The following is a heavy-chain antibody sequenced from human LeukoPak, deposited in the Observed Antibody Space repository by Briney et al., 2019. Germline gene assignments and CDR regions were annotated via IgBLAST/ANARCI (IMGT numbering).Heavy chain of an antibody. D-gene: IGHD6-13*01. J-gene: IGHJ4*02. Sequence: PGGSLRLSCAASGFTFSTYDIHWVRQATGKGLDWASAIDTTGYTYYAGSVKGRFTISRENAKNSLYLQMNSLRAGDTAVYYCARVAAGGKGFDYWGQGILVTVSS. CDR3: ARVAAGGKGFDY. V-gene: IGHV3-13*01. CDR2: IDTTGYT. CDR1: GFTFSTYD.